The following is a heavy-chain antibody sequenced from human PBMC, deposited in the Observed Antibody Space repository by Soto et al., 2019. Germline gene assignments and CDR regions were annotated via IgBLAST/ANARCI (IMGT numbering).Heavy chain of an antibody. J-gene: IGHJ6*02. CDR2: ISSSSSYI. Sequence: PGGSLRLSCAASGFTFSSYSMNWVRQAPGKGLEWVSSISSSSSYIYYADSVKGRFTISRDNAKNSLYLQMNSLRAEDTAVYYCASFFRLERLPGMDVWGQGTTVTVSS. CDR3: ASFFRLERLPGMDV. V-gene: IGHV3-21*01. D-gene: IGHD3-3*01. CDR1: GFTFSSYS.